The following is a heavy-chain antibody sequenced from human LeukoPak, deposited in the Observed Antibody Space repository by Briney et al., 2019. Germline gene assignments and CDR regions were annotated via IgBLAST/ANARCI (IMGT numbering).Heavy chain of an antibody. J-gene: IGHJ6*03. V-gene: IGHV4-59*01. D-gene: IGHD6-13*01. CDR2: IYYSRST. CDR1: GGSISSYY. Sequence: SETLSLTCTVSGGSISSYYWSWIRQPPGKGLEWIGYIYYSRSTNYNPSLKSRVTISVDTSKNQFSLKLSSVTAADTAVYYCARAGSSWGNYYYYYYMDVWGKGTTVTVSS. CDR3: ARAGSSWGNYYYYYYMDV.